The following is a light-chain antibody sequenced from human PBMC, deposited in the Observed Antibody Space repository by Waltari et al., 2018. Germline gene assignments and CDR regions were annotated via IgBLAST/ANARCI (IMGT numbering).Light chain of an antibody. CDR1: SSDVGGYTY. CDR2: DVN. CDR3: SSYRSSSTLYV. J-gene: IGLJ1*01. Sequence: QSALTQPASVSGSPGQSITISCTGTSSDVGGYTYVSWYQQHPGKAPKLMIYDVNNRPSGVSNRFSGSKSGNTASLTISGLQAEDEADYYCSSYRSSSTLYVFGTGTKVTVL. V-gene: IGLV2-14*03.